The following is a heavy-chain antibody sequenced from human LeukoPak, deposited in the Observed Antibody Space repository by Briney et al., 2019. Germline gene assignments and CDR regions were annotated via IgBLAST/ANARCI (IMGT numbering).Heavy chain of an antibody. CDR1: GFTFSSYA. V-gene: IGHV3-30*03. J-gene: IGHJ4*02. Sequence: QPGGSLRLSCAASGFTFSSYAMSWVRQAPGKGLEWVTIYSSGGKHPYSADSVKGRFTPSRDNSKNTIYLQMNSLRAEDTAVYYCARGYYDSSGYYRFPFDYWGQGTLVTVSS. D-gene: IGHD3-22*01. CDR3: ARGYYDSSGYYRFPFDY. CDR2: YSSGGKHP.